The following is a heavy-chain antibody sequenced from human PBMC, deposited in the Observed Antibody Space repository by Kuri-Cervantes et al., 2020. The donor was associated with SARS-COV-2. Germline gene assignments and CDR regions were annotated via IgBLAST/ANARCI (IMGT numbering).Heavy chain of an antibody. J-gene: IGHJ3*02. Sequence: SETLSLTCTVSGGSISSGSYYWSWIRQPAGKGLEWIGHTYTSGSTNYNPSLKSRVTISVNMSKNQFSLRLSSVTAADTAVYYCARTLDIWGQGTMVTVSS. V-gene: IGHV4-61*09. CDR1: GGSISSGSYY. CDR3: ARTLDI. CDR2: TYTSGST.